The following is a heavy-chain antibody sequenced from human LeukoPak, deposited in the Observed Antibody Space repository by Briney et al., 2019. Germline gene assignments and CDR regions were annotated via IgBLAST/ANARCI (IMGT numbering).Heavy chain of an antibody. D-gene: IGHD3-10*01. CDR3: ARYSMVRGVINPPPLNYYYYGMDV. Sequence: SETLSLTCTVSGGSISSYYWSWIRQPPGKGLEWIRYIYYSGSTNYNPSLKSRVTISVDTSKNQFSLKLSSVTAADTAVYYCARYSMVRGVINPPPLNYYYYGMDVWGQGTTVTVSS. J-gene: IGHJ6*02. CDR1: GGSISSYY. V-gene: IGHV4-59*01. CDR2: IYYSGST.